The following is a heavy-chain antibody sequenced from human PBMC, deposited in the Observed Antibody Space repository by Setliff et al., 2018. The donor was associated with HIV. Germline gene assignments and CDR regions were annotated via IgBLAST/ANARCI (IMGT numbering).Heavy chain of an antibody. CDR2: IASASSST. CDR3: ARDPHHPFDY. J-gene: IGHJ4*02. V-gene: IGHV3-48*03. Sequence: PGGSLRLSCAASGFTLSDYEMNWVRQAPGKGPEWISFIASASSSTYYADSVKGRFTISRDNAKNSLFLQMNSLRAEDTAMYYCARDPHHPFDYWGQGTLVTVSS. CDR1: GFTLSDYE.